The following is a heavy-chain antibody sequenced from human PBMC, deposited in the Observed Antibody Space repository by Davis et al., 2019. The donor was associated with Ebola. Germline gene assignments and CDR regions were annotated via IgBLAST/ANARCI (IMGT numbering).Heavy chain of an antibody. J-gene: IGHJ2*01. V-gene: IGHV4-31*03. Sequence: MPSETLSLTCTVSGGSISSGGYYWSWIRQHPGKGLEWIGYIYYSGSTYYNPSLKSRVTISVDTSKNQFSLKLSSVTAADTAVYYCARLRVERVIAYWYFDLWGRGTLVTVSS. CDR1: GGSISSGGYY. CDR3: ARLRVERVIAYWYFDL. CDR2: IYYSGST. D-gene: IGHD2-21*01.